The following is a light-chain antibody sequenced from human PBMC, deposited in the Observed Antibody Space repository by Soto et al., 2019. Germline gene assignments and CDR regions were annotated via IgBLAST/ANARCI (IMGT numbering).Light chain of an antibody. CDR2: GNT. J-gene: IGLJ1*01. CDR3: FSFTTTSTHV. V-gene: IGLV1-40*01. CDR1: SSNIGANYD. Sequence: QSVLTQPTSVSGAPGQTVTISCTGSSSNIGANYDVNWYQQLPGTAPKVLIYGNTNRPSGVPDRFSASKSGTSASLAITGLQVEDEAEYFCFSFTTTSTHVFGTGTKLTVL.